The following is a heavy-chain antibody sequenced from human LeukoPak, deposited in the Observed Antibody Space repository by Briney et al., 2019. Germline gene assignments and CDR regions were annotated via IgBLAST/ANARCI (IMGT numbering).Heavy chain of an antibody. CDR1: GGSISSGGYY. V-gene: IGHV4-61*08. CDR3: ARDQSGSYIFDY. J-gene: IGHJ4*02. Sequence: PSETLSLTCTVSGGSISSGGYYWSWIRQHPGKGLEWIGSIYYSGITSYNPSLKSRVIISVHTSKNQFSLKLSSVTAADAAVYYCARDQSGSYIFDYWGQGTLVTVSS. CDR2: IYYSGIT. D-gene: IGHD1-26*01.